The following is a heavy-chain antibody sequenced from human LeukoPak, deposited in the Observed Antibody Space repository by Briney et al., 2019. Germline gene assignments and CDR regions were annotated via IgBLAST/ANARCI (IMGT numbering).Heavy chain of an antibody. V-gene: IGHV3-73*01. CDR1: GFTFSGSA. CDR2: IRSKANSYAT. J-gene: IGHJ4*02. CDR3: TRPMSGDYYDSSGYALGY. Sequence: GGSLRLSCAASGFTFSGSAMHWVRQASGKGLEWVGRIRSKANSYATAYAASVKGRFTISRDDSKNTAYLQMNSLKTEDTAVYYCTRPMSGDYYDSSGYALGYWGQGSVVTVSS. D-gene: IGHD3-22*01.